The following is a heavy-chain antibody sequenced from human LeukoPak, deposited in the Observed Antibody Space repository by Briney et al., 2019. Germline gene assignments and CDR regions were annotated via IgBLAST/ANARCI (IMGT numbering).Heavy chain of an antibody. J-gene: IGHJ5*02. CDR1: GFTFSSRW. D-gene: IGHD1-26*01. Sequence: GGSLRLSCSASGFTFSSRWMSWLRQAPGKGLEWVANINQDGTDKYYVDSVKGRFTISRDNAKNSLYLQMNSLRAEDTAVYYCAREIVGTHKSRFDPWGQGTLVTVSS. CDR2: INQDGTDK. CDR3: AREIVGTHKSRFDP. V-gene: IGHV3-7*03.